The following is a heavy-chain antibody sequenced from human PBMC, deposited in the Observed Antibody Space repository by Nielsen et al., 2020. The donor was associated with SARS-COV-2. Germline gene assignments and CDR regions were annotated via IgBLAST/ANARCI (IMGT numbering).Heavy chain of an antibody. CDR3: TPWYSGSYTGPFDY. V-gene: IGHV3-23*01. D-gene: IGHD1-26*01. J-gene: IGHJ4*02. CDR1: GFTFSSYA. Sequence: GESLKISCAASGFTFSSYAMSWVRQAPGKGLEWVSAISGSGGSTYYADSVKGRFTISRDNSKNTLYLQMNSLKTEDTTVYYCTPWYSGSYTGPFDYWGQGTLVTVSS. CDR2: ISGSGGST.